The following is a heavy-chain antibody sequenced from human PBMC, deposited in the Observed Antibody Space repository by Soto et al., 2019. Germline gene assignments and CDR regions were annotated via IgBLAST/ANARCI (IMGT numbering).Heavy chain of an antibody. CDR3: ARAEYSSSSREGPSRKKGGPNNWFDP. J-gene: IGHJ5*02. V-gene: IGHV4-59*08. Sequence: SETLSLTCTVSGGSISSYYWSWIRQPPGKGLEWIGYIYYSGSTNYNPSLKSRVTISVDTSKNQFSLKLSSVTAADTAVYYCARAEYSSSSREGPSRKKGGPNNWFDPWGQGTLVTVSS. CDR1: GGSISSYY. CDR2: IYYSGST. D-gene: IGHD6-6*01.